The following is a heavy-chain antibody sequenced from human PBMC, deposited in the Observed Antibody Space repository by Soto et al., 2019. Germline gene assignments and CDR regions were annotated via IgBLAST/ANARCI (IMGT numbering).Heavy chain of an antibody. D-gene: IGHD3-3*01. V-gene: IGHV4-34*01. Sequence: QVQLQQWGAGLLKPSETLSLTCAVYGGSFSGYYWSWIRQPPGKGLEWIGEINHSGNTNYNPSLSSRVTISVDTSKNQFSLKLSSVTAADTAVYYCARVRGRVTIFGVATDDFDYWGQGTLVTVSS. J-gene: IGHJ4*02. CDR2: INHSGNT. CDR3: ARVRGRVTIFGVATDDFDY. CDR1: GGSFSGYY.